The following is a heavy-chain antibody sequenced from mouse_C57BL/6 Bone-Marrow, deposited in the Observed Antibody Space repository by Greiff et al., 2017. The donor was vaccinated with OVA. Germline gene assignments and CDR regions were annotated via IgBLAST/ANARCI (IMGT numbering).Heavy chain of an antibody. CDR1: GYTFTSYG. J-gene: IGHJ3*01. V-gene: IGHV1-81*01. D-gene: IGHD2-1*01. CDR3: ARGGYYGNYSAWFAY. Sequence: VQWVESGAELARPGASVKLSCKASGYTFTSYGISWVKQRTGQGLEWIGEIYPRSGNTYYNEKFKGKATLTADKSSSTAYMELRSLTSEDSAVYFCARGGYYGNYSAWFAYWGQGTLVTVSA. CDR2: IYPRSGNT.